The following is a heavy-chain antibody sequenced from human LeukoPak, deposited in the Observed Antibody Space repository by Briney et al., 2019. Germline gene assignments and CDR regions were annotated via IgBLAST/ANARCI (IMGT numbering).Heavy chain of an antibody. Sequence: GGSLRLSCAASGFTFSSYAMSCVRQAPGKGLEWVSAISGSGGSTYYADSVKGRFTISRDNSKNTLYLQMNSLRAEDTAVYYCAKEGGRYSGYDFPIDYWGQGTLVTVSS. CDR2: ISGSGGST. V-gene: IGHV3-23*01. D-gene: IGHD5-12*01. CDR1: GFTFSSYA. CDR3: AKEGGRYSGYDFPIDY. J-gene: IGHJ4*02.